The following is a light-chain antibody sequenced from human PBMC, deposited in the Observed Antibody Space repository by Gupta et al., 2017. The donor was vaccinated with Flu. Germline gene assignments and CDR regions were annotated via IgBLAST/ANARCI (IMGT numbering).Light chain of an antibody. CDR2: DDY. J-gene: IGLJ1*01. V-gene: IGLV3-21*02. CDR3: QVWDGRSDQYV. CDR1: NIGRTS. Sequence: SYVVTQTPAVSVAPGQTAPIACGGNNIGRTSVHWYRQKPGQAPVLVVYDDYARPSGIPERFSGSNSGNMATLTISRVEAGDEADYYCQVWDGRSDQYVFGAGTKVTVL.